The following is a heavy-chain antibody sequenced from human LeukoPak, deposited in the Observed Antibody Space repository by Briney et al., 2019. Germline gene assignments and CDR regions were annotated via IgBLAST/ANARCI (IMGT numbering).Heavy chain of an antibody. J-gene: IGHJ4*02. CDR1: GGSISGSY. V-gene: IGHV4-59*01. Sequence: SETLSLTCTVSGGSISGSYWSWLRHPPGKGREGLAYMYKSGNTNYNPSLKSRVTISIDTSKNQFSLKLSSLTAADTAIYYCARGIESYGDYGYWGQGILVTVSS. D-gene: IGHD4-17*01. CDR2: MYKSGNT. CDR3: ARGIESYGDYGY.